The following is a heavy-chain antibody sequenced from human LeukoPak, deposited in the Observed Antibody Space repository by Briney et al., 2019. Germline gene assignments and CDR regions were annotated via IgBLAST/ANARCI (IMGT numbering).Heavy chain of an antibody. CDR1: SGSISTYY. Sequence: SETLSLTCTVSSGSISTYYWSWVRQPPGKGLEWIGYIYYSGNTNYNPSLKSRVTISLDTSKNQFSLKVTSVTAADTAVYYCARDRDWGSSGFDSWGQGSLVTVSS. CDR2: IYYSGNT. J-gene: IGHJ4*02. V-gene: IGHV4-59*01. D-gene: IGHD7-27*01. CDR3: ARDRDWGSSGFDS.